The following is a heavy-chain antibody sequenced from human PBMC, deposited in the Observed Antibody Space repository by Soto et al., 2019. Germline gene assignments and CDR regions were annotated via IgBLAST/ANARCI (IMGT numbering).Heavy chain of an antibody. CDR1: EVTFINYA. D-gene: IGHD3-22*01. J-gene: IGHJ6*02. CDR2: ISGSGGST. Sequence: GGPERLSCAASEVTFINYARSWVRPAPGKGLEWVSAISGSGGSTYYADSVNGRFTISRDNTKNTLYLQMNSLRADDTAVYYCAKVHYYDGSGSYHYYGMDVWGQGPTVTVSS. CDR3: AKVHYYDGSGSYHYYGMDV. V-gene: IGHV3-23*01.